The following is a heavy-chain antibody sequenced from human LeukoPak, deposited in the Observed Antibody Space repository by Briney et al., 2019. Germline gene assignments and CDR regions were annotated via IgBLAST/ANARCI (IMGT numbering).Heavy chain of an antibody. J-gene: IGHJ4*02. D-gene: IGHD6-19*01. V-gene: IGHV3-23*01. CDR3: AKSITVAGTVIWDYFDY. CDR2: ISGSGGST. Sequence: QPGGSLRLSCAASGFTFSSYDMSWVRQAPGKGLEWVSAISGSGGSTYYADSVKGRFTISRDNSKKTLYLQMNSLRAEDTVVYYCAKSITVAGTVIWDYFDYWGQGTLVTVSS. CDR1: GFTFSSYD.